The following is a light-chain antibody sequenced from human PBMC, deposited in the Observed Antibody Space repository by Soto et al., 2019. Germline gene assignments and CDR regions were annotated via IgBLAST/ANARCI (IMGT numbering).Light chain of an antibody. J-gene: IGKJ3*01. CDR2: GTS. V-gene: IGKV3-15*01. Sequence: EIIMTQSPATLSVSPGERATLSCRASQSVSSNLAWYRQRPGQVPRLLIYGTSTRATGIPDRFSGSGSGTEFTLTISSLQSEDFAVYYCQQYDSWPPLFTFGPGTKVDLK. CDR1: QSVSSN. CDR3: QQYDSWPPLFT.